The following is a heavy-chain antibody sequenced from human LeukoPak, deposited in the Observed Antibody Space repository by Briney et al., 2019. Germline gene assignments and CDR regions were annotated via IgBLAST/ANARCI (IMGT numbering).Heavy chain of an antibody. CDR2: IWYDGSNK. Sequence: GGSLRLSCAASGFTFSSYGMHWVRQAPGKGLEWVAVIWYDGSNKYYADSVKGRFTISRDNSKNTLYLQVNSLGAEDTAVYYCARDGYYDFWSGYYPEYYFDYWGQGTLVTVSS. V-gene: IGHV3-33*08. D-gene: IGHD3-3*01. CDR3: ARDGYYDFWSGYYPEYYFDY. J-gene: IGHJ4*02. CDR1: GFTFSSYG.